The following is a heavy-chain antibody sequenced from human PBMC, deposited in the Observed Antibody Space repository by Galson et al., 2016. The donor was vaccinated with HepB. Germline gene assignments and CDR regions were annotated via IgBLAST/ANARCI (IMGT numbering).Heavy chain of an antibody. J-gene: IGHJ6*02. Sequence: PALVKPTQTLTLTCTFSGFSLSTSGMRVIWIRQPPGKALEWLSLIDGGGDKYYSISLKTRLTISKDTSKNQVVLTMTNMDPVDTGTYYLARIRYTNTWYSYYYGMDVWGQGTAVTVSS. CDR1: GFSLSTSGMR. V-gene: IGHV2-70*01. CDR2: IDGGGDK. CDR3: ARIRYTNTWYSYYYGMDV. D-gene: IGHD6-13*01.